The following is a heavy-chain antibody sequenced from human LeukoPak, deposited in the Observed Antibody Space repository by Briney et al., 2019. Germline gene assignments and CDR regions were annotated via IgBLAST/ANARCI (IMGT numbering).Heavy chain of an antibody. J-gene: IGHJ4*02. D-gene: IGHD1-14*01. CDR1: GGSITSYY. Sequence: PSETLSLTXTVSGGSITSYYWSWIRQPAGKGLEWIGRIYISGNTDYNPSLKSRVTISVDTSKNQFSLKLSSVTAADTAVYYCARGANGISTDYWGQGTLVTVSS. CDR3: ARGANGISTDY. CDR2: IYISGNT. V-gene: IGHV4-4*07.